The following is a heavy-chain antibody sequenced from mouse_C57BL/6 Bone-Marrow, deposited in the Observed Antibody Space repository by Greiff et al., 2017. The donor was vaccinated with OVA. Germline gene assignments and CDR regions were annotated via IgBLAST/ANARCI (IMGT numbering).Heavy chain of an antibody. CDR2: ITHSGET. CDR1: GFPITSGYY. D-gene: IGHD3-1*01. Sequence: QVHVKQSGPGLVKPSQSLFLTCSITGFPITSGYYWIWIRQSPGKPLEWMGYITHSGETFYNPSLQSPISITRETSKNQFFLQLNSVTTEDTAMYYCAGDRSGYGPYAMDYWGQGTSVTVSS. J-gene: IGHJ4*01. CDR3: AGDRSGYGPYAMDY. V-gene: IGHV12-3*01.